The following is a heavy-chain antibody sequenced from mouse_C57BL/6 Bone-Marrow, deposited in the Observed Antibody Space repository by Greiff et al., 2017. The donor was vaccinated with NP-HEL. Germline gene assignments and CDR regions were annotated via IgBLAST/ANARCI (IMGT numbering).Heavy chain of an antibody. V-gene: IGHV1-53*01. CDR1: GYTFTSYW. J-gene: IGHJ3*01. Sequence: VQLQQSGTELVKPGASVKLSCKASGYTFTSYWMHWVKQRPGQGLEWIGNINPSNGGTNYNEKFKSKATLTVDKSSSTAYMQLSSLTSEDSAVYYCARPYGSSPVRFAYWGQGTLVTVSA. D-gene: IGHD1-1*01. CDR2: INPSNGGT. CDR3: ARPYGSSPVRFAY.